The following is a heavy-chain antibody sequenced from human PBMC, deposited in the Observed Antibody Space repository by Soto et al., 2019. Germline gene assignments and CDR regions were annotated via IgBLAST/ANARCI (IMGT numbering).Heavy chain of an antibody. Sequence: PGESLKISCKGSGYSFTSYWIGWVCQMPGKGLEWMGIIYPGDSDTRYSPSFQGQVTISADKSISTAYLQWSSLKASDTAMYYCARQEGYCSSTSCSRYMDVWGKGTTVTVSS. D-gene: IGHD2-2*01. CDR1: GYSFTSYW. CDR2: IYPGDSDT. CDR3: ARQEGYCSSTSCSRYMDV. J-gene: IGHJ6*03. V-gene: IGHV5-51*01.